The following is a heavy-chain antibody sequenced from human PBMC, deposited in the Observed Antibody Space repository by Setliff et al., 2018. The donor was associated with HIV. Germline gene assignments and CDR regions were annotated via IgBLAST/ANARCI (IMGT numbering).Heavy chain of an antibody. Sequence: GGSLRLSCAASGFTFSDYYMSWIRQAPGKGLEWVSYISSSSSSYTNYADSGKGRFTISRDNAKNTLYLQMNSLRPDDTAAYYCAKGVVVATTYFQYWGQGTLVTVSS. CDR2: ISSSSSSYT. CDR1: GFTFSDYY. J-gene: IGHJ1*01. D-gene: IGHD1-26*01. CDR3: AKGVVVATTYFQY. V-gene: IGHV3-11*06.